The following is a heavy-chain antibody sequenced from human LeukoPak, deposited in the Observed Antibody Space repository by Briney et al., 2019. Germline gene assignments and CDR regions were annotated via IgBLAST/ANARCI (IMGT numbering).Heavy chain of an antibody. J-gene: IGHJ4*02. D-gene: IGHD6-19*01. V-gene: IGHV3-53*04. CDR1: GLTVSSNY. CDR3: ARCYSSGWQTIEYFDY. Sequence: GGSLRLSCAASGLTVSSNYMTWVRQAPGKGLEWVSVIYSGGSTYYADSVKGRFTISTHNSKNALYLQMNSLRAEDTAVYFCARCYSSGWQTIEYFDYWGQGTLVTASS. CDR2: IYSGGST.